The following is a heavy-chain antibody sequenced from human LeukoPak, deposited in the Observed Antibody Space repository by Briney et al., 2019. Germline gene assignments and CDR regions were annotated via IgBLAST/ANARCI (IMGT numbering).Heavy chain of an antibody. CDR2: IYYSGST. J-gene: IGHJ4*02. D-gene: IGHD6-13*01. CDR1: GGSISSGDYY. CDR3: ARGTAAAYYFDY. V-gene: IGHV4-30-4*01. Sequence: PSETLSLTCTVSGGSISSGDYYWSWIRQPPGKGLEWIGYIYYSGSTYYNPSLKSRVTISVDTSKNQFSLKLSSVTAADTAVYYCARGTAAAYYFDYWGQGTLVTVSS.